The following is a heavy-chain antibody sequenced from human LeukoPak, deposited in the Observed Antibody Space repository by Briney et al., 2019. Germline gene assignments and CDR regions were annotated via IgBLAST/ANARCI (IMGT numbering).Heavy chain of an antibody. D-gene: IGHD6-6*01. CDR2: IYTSGST. CDR3: ASGEQFARDNYWYFDL. CDR1: GGSISSYY. V-gene: IGHV4-4*07. J-gene: IGHJ2*01. Sequence: PSETLSLTCTVSGGSISSYYWSWIRQPAGKGLEWIGRIYTSGSTNYNPSLKSRVTMSVDTSKNQFSLKLSPVTAADTAVYYCASGEQFARDNYWYFDLWGRGTLVTVSS.